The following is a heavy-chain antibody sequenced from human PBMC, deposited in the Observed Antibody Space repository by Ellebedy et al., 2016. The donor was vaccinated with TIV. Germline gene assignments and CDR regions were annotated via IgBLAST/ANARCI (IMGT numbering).Heavy chain of an antibody. V-gene: IGHV3-7*03. Sequence: GGSLRLSXVASGFTFNKFWMSWVRQAPGEGLEYVASIKGDGSARYYLDSVKGRFTISRDNSMNTVYLQLNSLRVEDTAVYYCAKSEAGGTYLWLYWGQGALVTVSS. D-gene: IGHD1-26*01. J-gene: IGHJ4*02. CDR3: AKSEAGGTYLWLY. CDR2: IKGDGSAR. CDR1: GFTFNKFW.